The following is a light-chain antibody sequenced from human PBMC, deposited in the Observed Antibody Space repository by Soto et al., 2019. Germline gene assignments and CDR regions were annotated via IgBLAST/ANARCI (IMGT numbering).Light chain of an antibody. CDR1: QSISSW. CDR3: QQYKSYLRSP. J-gene: IGKJ1*01. V-gene: IGKV1-5*03. CDR2: KAS. Sequence: DIQMTQSPSTLSASVGDRVTITCRASQSISSWLAWYQQKPGKAPKLLIYKASSLESRVPSRFSGSGSGTEVTLTISSLQHDDFATYYCQQYKSYLRSPFGQGTKVEIK.